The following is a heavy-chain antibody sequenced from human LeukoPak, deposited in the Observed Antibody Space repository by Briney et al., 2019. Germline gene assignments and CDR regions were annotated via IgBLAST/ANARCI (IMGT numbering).Heavy chain of an antibody. CDR3: ARGAVGSTGYSRGLGDAFDV. CDR2: VDIAGDT. V-gene: IGHV3-13*01. CDR1: GFTFSTYD. D-gene: IGHD3-22*01. Sequence: GGSLRLSCAASGFTFSTYDIHWVRQATGKGLEWVSAVDIAGDTYYTGSVMGRFTISREYAKNSLYLQMNNLSAGDTAVYYCARGAVGSTGYSRGLGDAFDVRGLGTMVTVSS. J-gene: IGHJ3*01.